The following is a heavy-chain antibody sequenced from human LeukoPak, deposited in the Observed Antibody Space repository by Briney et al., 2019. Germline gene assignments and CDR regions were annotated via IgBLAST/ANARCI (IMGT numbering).Heavy chain of an antibody. CDR2: IYSGGST. CDR3: ARAKYSGYDEKFFDY. D-gene: IGHD5-12*01. CDR1: GFTVSSNY. J-gene: IGHJ4*02. Sequence: GGSLRLSRAASGFTVSSNYMSWVRQAPGKGLEWVSLIYSGGSTLYADSVKGRFTISRDNSKNTLYLQMNSLRAEDTAVYHCARAKYSGYDEKFFDYWGQGTLVTVSS. V-gene: IGHV3-66*01.